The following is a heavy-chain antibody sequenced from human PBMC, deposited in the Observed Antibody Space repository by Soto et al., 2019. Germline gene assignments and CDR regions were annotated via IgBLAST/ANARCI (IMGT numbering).Heavy chain of an antibody. CDR2: INPSSST. V-gene: IGHV1-46*01. Sequence: ASVKVSCKASGYSFTSYYIHWVRQAPGQGLEWMGIINPSSSTTYAQKFQGRVTMTRDTSTSTVYMELSSLRSEDTTVYYCARVGCSGGSCYAVDSWGQGTLVTVSS. J-gene: IGHJ4*02. CDR3: ARVGCSGGSCYAVDS. D-gene: IGHD2-15*01. CDR1: GYSFTSYY.